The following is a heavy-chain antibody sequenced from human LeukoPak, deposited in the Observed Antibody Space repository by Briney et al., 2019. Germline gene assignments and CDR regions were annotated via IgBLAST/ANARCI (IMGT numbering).Heavy chain of an antibody. CDR1: GFTFDDYG. J-gene: IGHJ4*02. D-gene: IGHD4-17*01. CDR3: ATQPYGDRFDY. Sequence: GGSLRLSCAASGFTFDDYGMSWVRQAPGKGLEWVSAISGSGGSTYYADSVKGRFTNSRDNSKNTLYLQMNSLRAEDTAVYYCATQPYGDRFDYWGQGTLVTVSS. CDR2: ISGSGGST. V-gene: IGHV3-23*01.